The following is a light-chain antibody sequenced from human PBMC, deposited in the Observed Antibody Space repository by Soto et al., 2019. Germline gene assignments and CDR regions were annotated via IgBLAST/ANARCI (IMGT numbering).Light chain of an antibody. J-gene: IGKJ1*01. Sequence: DIVMTQSPTSLAVSLAERATINCKSSQRVLYSSNNKNYLAWYQQKPGQPPKLLIYWASTRESGVPDRFSGSGSGTNFTLTIRSLQAEDVAVYYCQQYYSTPRTFGQGTKVEIK. V-gene: IGKV4-1*01. CDR1: QRVLYSSNNKNY. CDR2: WAS. CDR3: QQYYSTPRT.